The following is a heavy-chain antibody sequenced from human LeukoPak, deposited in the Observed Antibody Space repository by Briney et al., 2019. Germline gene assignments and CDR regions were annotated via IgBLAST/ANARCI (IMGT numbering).Heavy chain of an antibody. CDR2: INPSGSFT. CDR1: GFTFSSNW. CDR3: ARDMIRGVIKN. J-gene: IGHJ4*02. D-gene: IGHD3-10*01. V-gene: IGHV3-74*01. Sequence: PGGSLRLSCAASGFTFSSNWMHWVRQVPGKGLVWVSLINPSGSFTTYADSVKGRFTISRDNAKNRLYMQMNSLRVEDTAVYYCARDMIRGVIKNWGQGTLVTVSS.